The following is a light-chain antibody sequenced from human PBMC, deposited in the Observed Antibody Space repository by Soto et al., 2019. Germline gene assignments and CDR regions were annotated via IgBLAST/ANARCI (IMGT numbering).Light chain of an antibody. CDR2: GAS. CDR3: QQYGSSLTWT. CDR1: QSVSSSY. V-gene: IGKV3-20*01. J-gene: IGKJ1*01. Sequence: EIVLTQSAGTLSLSPGERATLSCRASQSVSSSYLAWYQQKPGQAPRLLIYGASSRATGIPDRFSGSGSGTDFTLTISRLEPEVFAVYYCQQYGSSLTWTFGQGTKVEIK.